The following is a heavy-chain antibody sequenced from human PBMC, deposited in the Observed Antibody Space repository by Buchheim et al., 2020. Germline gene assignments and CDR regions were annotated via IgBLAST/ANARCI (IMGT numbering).Heavy chain of an antibody. CDR1: GFTVSTSY. V-gene: IGHV3-66*01. CDR3: AREGYCSSTSCYMGYYYYGMDV. D-gene: IGHD2-2*02. CDR2: LYSGGST. Sequence: EVQLVESGGGLVQPGGSLRLSCEASGFTVSTSYMSWGRQAPGKGLEWVSVLYSGGSTYYADSVKGRFTISRDTVKNTLFLQMNSLRAEDTAVYFCAREGYCSSTSCYMGYYYYGMDVWGQGTT. J-gene: IGHJ6*02.